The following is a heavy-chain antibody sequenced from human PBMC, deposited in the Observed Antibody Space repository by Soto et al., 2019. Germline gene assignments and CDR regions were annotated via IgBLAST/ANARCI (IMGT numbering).Heavy chain of an antibody. D-gene: IGHD3-3*01. CDR1: WYTVTSYS. CDR3: ARDRSDGVVIYYYGMDV. V-gene: IGHV1-3*01. Sequence: ASVKVVCKAPWYTVTSYSIHCVLRAPLQGLEWMGWINAGNGNTKYAQKSQGRVNITRDTSASTADMELSSLRSEDTAVYYCARDRSDGVVIYYYGMDVWGQGTTVTV. CDR2: INAGNGNT. J-gene: IGHJ6*02.